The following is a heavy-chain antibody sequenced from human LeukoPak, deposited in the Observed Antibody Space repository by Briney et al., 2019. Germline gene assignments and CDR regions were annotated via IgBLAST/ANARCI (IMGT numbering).Heavy chain of an antibody. Sequence: PSETLSLTCAVYGGSFSGYYWSWIRQPPGKGLEWIGEINHSGSTNYNPSLKSRVTISVDTSKNQFSLKLSSVTAADTAVYYCARGGVVAARNWFDPWGQGTLVTVSS. CDR1: GGSFSGYY. V-gene: IGHV4-34*01. CDR3: ARGGVVAARNWFDP. D-gene: IGHD2-15*01. J-gene: IGHJ5*02. CDR2: INHSGST.